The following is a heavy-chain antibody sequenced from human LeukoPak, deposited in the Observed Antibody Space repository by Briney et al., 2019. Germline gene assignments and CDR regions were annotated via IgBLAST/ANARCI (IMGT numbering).Heavy chain of an antibody. CDR2: INPSGGST. V-gene: IGHV1-46*01. D-gene: IGHD6-13*01. CDR1: GYTFTSYY. CDR3: ARFPTRLDSRYYFDY. Sequence: ASVKVSCKASGYTFTSYYMHWVRQAPGQGLEWMGIINPSGGSTSYAQKFQGRVTMTRDTSTSTVYMELSSLRSDDTAVYYCARFPTRLDSRYYFDYWGQGTLVTVSS. J-gene: IGHJ4*02.